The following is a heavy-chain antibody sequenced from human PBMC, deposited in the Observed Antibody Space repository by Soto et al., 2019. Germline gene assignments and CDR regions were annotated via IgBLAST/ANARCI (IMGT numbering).Heavy chain of an antibody. D-gene: IGHD6-13*01. Sequence: PSETLSLTCTVSGGSISSSSYYWGWIRQPPGKGLEWIGSIYYSGSTYYNPSLKSRVTISVDTSKNQFSLKLSSVTAADTAVYYCARKIAAAGTPRDFDYWGQGTLVTVSS. CDR1: GGSISSSSYY. V-gene: IGHV4-39*01. CDR2: IYYSGST. CDR3: ARKIAAAGTPRDFDY. J-gene: IGHJ4*02.